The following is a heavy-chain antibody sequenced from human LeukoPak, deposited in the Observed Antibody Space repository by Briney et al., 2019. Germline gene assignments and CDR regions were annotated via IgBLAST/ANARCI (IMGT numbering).Heavy chain of an antibody. V-gene: IGHV1-8*03. Sequence: ASVKVSCKASGYTFTNYGISWVRQATGQGLEWMGWMNPNSGNTGYAQKFQGRVTITRNTSISTAYMELSSLRSEDTAVYYCARGLWGSGYWGQGTLVTVSS. D-gene: IGHD7-27*01. CDR2: MNPNSGNT. CDR3: ARGLWGSGY. CDR1: GYTFTNYG. J-gene: IGHJ4*02.